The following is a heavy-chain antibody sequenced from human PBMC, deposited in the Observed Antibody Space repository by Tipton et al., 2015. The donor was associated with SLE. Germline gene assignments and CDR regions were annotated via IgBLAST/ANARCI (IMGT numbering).Heavy chain of an antibody. CDR2: FYSSGST. J-gene: IGHJ4*02. D-gene: IGHD4-17*01. V-gene: IGHV4-4*08. CDR1: GGSISSFY. Sequence: TLSLTCTVSGGSISSFYWSWIRQPPERGLEWIGSFYSSGSTNHNPSLISRVTISVDTSNNKISLKLRSVTAADTAVYYCARGSDYDLDYWGQGTLVTVSS. CDR3: ARGSDYDLDY.